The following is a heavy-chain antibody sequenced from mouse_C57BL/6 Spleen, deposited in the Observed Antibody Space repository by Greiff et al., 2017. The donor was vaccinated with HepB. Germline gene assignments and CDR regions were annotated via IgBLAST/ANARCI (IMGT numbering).Heavy chain of an antibody. J-gene: IGHJ1*03. Sequence: EVHLVESGPELVKPGASVKISCKASGYSFTGYYMNWVKQSPEKSLEWIGEINPSTGGTTYNQKFKAKATLTVDKSSSTAYMQLKSLTSEDSAVYYCARYYYGSNPYWYFGVWGTGTTVTVSS. CDR3: ARYYYGSNPYWYFGV. D-gene: IGHD1-1*01. CDR1: GYSFTGYY. V-gene: IGHV1-42*01. CDR2: INPSTGGT.